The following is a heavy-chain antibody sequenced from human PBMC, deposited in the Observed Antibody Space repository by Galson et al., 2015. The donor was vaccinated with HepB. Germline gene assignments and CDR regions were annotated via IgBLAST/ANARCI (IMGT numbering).Heavy chain of an antibody. CDR1: GDSISSSSYY. Sequence: ETLSLTCPVSGDSISSSSYYWGWIRQPPGKGLEWIGSIYYTGTTFYNPSLKSRVTISLDTSENQFSMKRTSVTAADTAVYYCARPWSGYHPGIEGVVINYWGQGTLGTVSS. CDR2: IYYTGTT. D-gene: IGHD3-3*01. CDR3: ARPWSGYHPGIEGVVINY. V-gene: IGHV4-39*07. J-gene: IGHJ4*02.